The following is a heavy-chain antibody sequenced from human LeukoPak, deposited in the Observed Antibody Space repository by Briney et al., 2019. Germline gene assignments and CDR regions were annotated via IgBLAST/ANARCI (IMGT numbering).Heavy chain of an antibody. CDR1: GFTFSSYS. Sequence: GSLRLSCAASGFTFSSYSMNWVRKAPGKGLEWVSSISSSSSYIYYADSVKGRFTISRDNAKNSLYLQMNSLRAEDTAVYYCARDNYEYSSSSVFGYWGQGTLVTVSS. D-gene: IGHD6-6*01. CDR3: ARDNYEYSSSSVFGY. J-gene: IGHJ4*02. V-gene: IGHV3-21*01. CDR2: ISSSSSYI.